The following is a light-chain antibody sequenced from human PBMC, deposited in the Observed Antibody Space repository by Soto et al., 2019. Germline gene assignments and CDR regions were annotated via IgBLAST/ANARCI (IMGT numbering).Light chain of an antibody. CDR3: SSYAGNYVYV. CDR2: EVT. CDR1: SSDVGEYNY. J-gene: IGLJ1*01. Sequence: QSALTQPPSASGSPGQSVTISCTGSSSDVGEYNYVSWYQQHPGKAPKLMIHEVTKRPSGVPDRFSGSKSGNTASLTVSGLQAEDEADYYCSSYAGNYVYVFGSGTKVTVL. V-gene: IGLV2-8*01.